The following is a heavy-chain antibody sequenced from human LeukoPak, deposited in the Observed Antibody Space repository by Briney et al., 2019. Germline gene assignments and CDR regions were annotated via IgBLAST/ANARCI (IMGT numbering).Heavy chain of an antibody. CDR3: ARDRGTGGYIFDY. Sequence: PGESLRLSCAASGLTVSSNSMRWVRQAPGKGLEWVSVIYGGGAMFYADSVKGRFTISRDNSKNTVYLQMNSLRAEDTAVYYCARDRGTGGYIFDYWGRGTLVTVSS. J-gene: IGHJ4*02. CDR1: GLTVSSNS. V-gene: IGHV3-53*01. CDR2: IYGGGAM. D-gene: IGHD2-8*02.